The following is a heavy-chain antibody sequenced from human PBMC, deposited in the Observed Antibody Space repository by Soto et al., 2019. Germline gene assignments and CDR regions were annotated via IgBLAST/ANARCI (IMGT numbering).Heavy chain of an antibody. CDR1: GGSISNYY. V-gene: IGHV4-59*12. CDR3: AREKGFGELSIDY. J-gene: IGHJ4*02. Sequence: QLQLQESGPGLVKPSETLSLTCTVSGGSISNYYWSWIRQPPGKGLEWIGYMSDSASTSYNISLKSRVIMSVDTSKNQFSLKLSSVTAADTAVYYCAREKGFGELSIDYWGPGTLVTVSS. D-gene: IGHD3-10*01. CDR2: MSDSAST.